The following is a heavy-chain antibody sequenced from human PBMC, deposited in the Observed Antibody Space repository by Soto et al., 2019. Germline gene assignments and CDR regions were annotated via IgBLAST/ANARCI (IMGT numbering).Heavy chain of an antibody. CDR3: ARDLPSTSTGPPRGWFAP. V-gene: IGHV1-69*05. CDR1: GGTFSSYA. J-gene: IGHJ5*02. CDR2: IIPIFGTA. Sequence: QVQLVQSGAEVKKPGSSVKVSCKASGGTFSSYAISWVRQAPGQGLEWMGGIIPIFGTANYAQKFQGRVTITSDESTSTAYMELRSLRSEDTAVYYCARDLPSTSTGPPRGWFAPWGQGTLVTVSS. D-gene: IGHD2-8*02.